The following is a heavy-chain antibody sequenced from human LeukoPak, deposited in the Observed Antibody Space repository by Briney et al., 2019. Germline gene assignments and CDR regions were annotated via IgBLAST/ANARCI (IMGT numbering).Heavy chain of an antibody. V-gene: IGHV3-74*01. CDR3: ARVRYIVATSGDFDY. D-gene: IGHD5-12*01. CDR1: GFTFSGYW. J-gene: IGHJ4*02. Sequence: GGSLRLSCAASGFTFSGYWMHWVRQAPGKGLVWVSRINSDGSSTSYADSVKGRFTISRDNAKNTLYLQMNSLRAEDTAVYYCARVRYIVATSGDFDYWGQGTLVTVSS. CDR2: INSDGSST.